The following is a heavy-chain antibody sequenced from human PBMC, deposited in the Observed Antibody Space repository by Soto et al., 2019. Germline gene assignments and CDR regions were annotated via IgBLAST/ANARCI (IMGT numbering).Heavy chain of an antibody. CDR3: ARYGSGSYYPTTFDY. CDR1: GGSISSSGYN. J-gene: IGHJ4*02. D-gene: IGHD3-10*01. CDR2: IYYSGST. V-gene: IGHV4-31*03. Sequence: QVQLQESGPGLVKPSQTLSLTCTVSGGSISSSGYNWSWIRQHPGKGLEWIWHIYYSGSTFYNPSLKRRVTISVDTSQNQFSLKVSSVTSAATAVYFCARYGSGSYYPTTFDYWGQGTLVTVSS.